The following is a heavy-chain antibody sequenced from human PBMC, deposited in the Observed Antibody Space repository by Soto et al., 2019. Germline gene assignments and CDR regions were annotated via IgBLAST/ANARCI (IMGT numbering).Heavy chain of an antibody. D-gene: IGHD3-10*01. CDR3: ARDLGITMVRGAYFDY. Sequence: PGGSLRLSCAAPGFTFSSYSMNWVRQAPGKGLEWVSSISSSSSYIYYADSVKGRFTISRDNAKNSLYLQMNSLRAEDTAVYYCARDLGITMVRGAYFDYWGQGTLVTVSS. CDR2: ISSSSSYI. V-gene: IGHV3-21*01. J-gene: IGHJ4*02. CDR1: GFTFSSYS.